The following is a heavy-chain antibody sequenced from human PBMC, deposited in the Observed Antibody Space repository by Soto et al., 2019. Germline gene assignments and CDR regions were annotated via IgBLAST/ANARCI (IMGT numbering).Heavy chain of an antibody. CDR2: INPDGSRT. V-gene: IGHV3-74*01. CDR1: CFTFSNYW. J-gene: IGHJ4*02. CDR3: AKSPDGSFDY. D-gene: IGHD5-12*01. Sequence: PGGALRLSCSASCFTFSNYWIHWVRQAPGKGLMWVSRINPDGSRTDYADSVKGRFTISRDNAENTLYLQMNSLRAEDTAVYFCAKSPDGSFDYWGQGTLVTVSS.